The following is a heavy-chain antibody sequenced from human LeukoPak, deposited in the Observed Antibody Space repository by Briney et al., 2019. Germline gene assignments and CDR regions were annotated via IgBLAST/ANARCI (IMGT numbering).Heavy chain of an antibody. CDR2: ISGSGGST. V-gene: IGHV3-23*01. Sequence: GGSLRLSCAASGFTFSSYAMSWVRQAPGKGLEWVSAISGSGGSTYYADSVKGRFTISRDNSKNTLYLRMNSLRAEDTAVYYCAKYDVVVPAAIISYYYYGMDVWGQGTTVTVSS. CDR1: GFTFSSYA. CDR3: AKYDVVVPAAIISYYYYGMDV. D-gene: IGHD2-2*01. J-gene: IGHJ6*02.